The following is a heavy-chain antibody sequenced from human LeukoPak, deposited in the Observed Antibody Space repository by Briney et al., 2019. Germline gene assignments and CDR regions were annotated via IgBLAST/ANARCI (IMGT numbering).Heavy chain of an antibody. V-gene: IGHV1-69*01. CDR3: ARMMLYYYDRGGDYYYMDV. Sequence: ASVKVSCKASGGTFSSYAISWVRQAPGQGLEWMGGIIPIFGTANYAQKFQGRVTITADESTSTAYMELSSPRSEDTAVYYCARMMLYYYDRGGDYYYMDVWGKGTTVTVSS. CDR2: IIPIFGTA. D-gene: IGHD3-22*01. CDR1: GGTFSSYA. J-gene: IGHJ6*03.